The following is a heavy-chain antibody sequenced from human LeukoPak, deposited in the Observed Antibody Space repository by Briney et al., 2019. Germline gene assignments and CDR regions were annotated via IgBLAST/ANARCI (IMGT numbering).Heavy chain of an antibody. CDR3: ARDSHKFDSSGYYPDAFDI. Sequence: PGGSLRLSCVVSGFTLSNYRMDWVRQAPGKGLEWVSSITSSSTYIYYADSVKGRFTISRDNAKKSLYLQMHSLRAEDTAVYYCARDSHKFDSSGYYPDAFDIWGQGTMVTVSS. J-gene: IGHJ3*02. D-gene: IGHD3-22*01. CDR2: ITSSSTYI. V-gene: IGHV3-21*01. CDR1: GFTLSNYR.